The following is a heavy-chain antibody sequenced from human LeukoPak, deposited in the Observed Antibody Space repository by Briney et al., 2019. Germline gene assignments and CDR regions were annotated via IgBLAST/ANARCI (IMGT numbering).Heavy chain of an antibody. CDR1: VFAFSIFG. D-gene: IGHD3-22*01. CDR3: ARDRRDSSGYYYGWFDP. Sequence: GTSLRLSCAASVFAFSIFGMHWVRQAPGKGLEWVALIWYDGSNEHYADSVKGRFTISRDNSKNTLFLQMNSLRAEDTAVYYCARDRRDSSGYYYGWFDPWGQGTLVTVSS. CDR2: IWYDGSNE. J-gene: IGHJ5*02. V-gene: IGHV3-33*01.